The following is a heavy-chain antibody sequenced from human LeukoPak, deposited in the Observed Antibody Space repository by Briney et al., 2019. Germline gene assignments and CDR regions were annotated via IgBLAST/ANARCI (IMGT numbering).Heavy chain of an antibody. CDR2: IKSKTDGGTT. V-gene: IGHV3-15*01. CDR1: GFTFSNAW. CDR3: TTDLIGSSSSWYVDY. Sequence: PGGSLRLSCAASGFTFSNAWMSWVRQAPGKGLEWVGRIKSKTDGGTTDYAAPVKGRFTISRDDSKNTLYLQMNSLKTEDTAVYYCTTDLIGSSSSWYVDYWGQGTLVTVSS. D-gene: IGHD6-13*01. J-gene: IGHJ4*02.